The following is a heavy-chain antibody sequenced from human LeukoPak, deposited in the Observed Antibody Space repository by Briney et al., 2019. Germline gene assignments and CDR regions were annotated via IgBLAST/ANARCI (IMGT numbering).Heavy chain of an antibody. J-gene: IGHJ4*02. CDR3: ARARSRNSAIGDYGY. CDR2: INPNSGGT. V-gene: IGHV1-2*02. Sequence: ASVKVSCKASGYTFTGYYMHWVRQAPGQGLEWMGWINPNSGGTNYARKFQGRVTMTRDTSISTAYMELSRLRSDDTAVYYCARARSRNSAIGDYGYWGQGTLVTVSS. D-gene: IGHD4-17*01. CDR1: GYTFTGYY.